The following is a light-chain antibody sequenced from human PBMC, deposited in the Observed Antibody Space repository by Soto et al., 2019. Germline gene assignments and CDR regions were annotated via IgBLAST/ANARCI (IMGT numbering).Light chain of an antibody. Sequence: EIVLTQSPATLSLSPGAKATLSCRASQSVSSYLAWYQQKPGQAPRLLIYDASNRATGIPARFSGSGSGTDFTLTISSLEPEDVAVYYCQQRSNWPLTFGPGTKVDIK. V-gene: IGKV3-11*01. J-gene: IGKJ3*01. CDR1: QSVSSY. CDR3: QQRSNWPLT. CDR2: DAS.